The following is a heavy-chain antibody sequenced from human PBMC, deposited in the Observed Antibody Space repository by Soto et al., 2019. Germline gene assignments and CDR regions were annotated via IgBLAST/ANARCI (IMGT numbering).Heavy chain of an antibody. V-gene: IGHV4-34*01. Sequence: SETLSLTCAVYGGSFSGYYWSWIRQPPGKGMEWIGEINHSGSTINNPSLKSRVTISVDTSKNQFSLKLSSVTAADTAVYYCARIMTTVTKDYGGQGTRVTVSS. CDR3: ARIMTTVTKDY. CDR1: GGSFSGYY. D-gene: IGHD4-17*01. J-gene: IGHJ4*02. CDR2: INHSGST.